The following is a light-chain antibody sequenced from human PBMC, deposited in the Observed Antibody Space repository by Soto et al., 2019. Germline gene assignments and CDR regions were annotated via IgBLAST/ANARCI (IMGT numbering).Light chain of an antibody. CDR2: LEGSGSY. V-gene: IGLV4-60*02. CDR1: SGHSSYI. CDR3: ETWDSNIHWV. J-gene: IGLJ3*02. Sequence: QPVLTQSSSASASLGSSVKLTCTLSSGHSSYIIAWHQQQPGKAPRYLMKLEGSGSYNKGSGVPDRFSGSSSGADRCLTISNLQFEDEADYYCETWDSNIHWVFGGGTKLTFL.